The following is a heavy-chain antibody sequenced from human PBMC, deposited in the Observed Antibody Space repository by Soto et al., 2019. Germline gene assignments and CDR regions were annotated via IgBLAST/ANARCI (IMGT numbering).Heavy chain of an antibody. CDR2: ISAYNGNT. D-gene: IGHD3-22*01. CDR1: GYTFTSYG. Sequence: ASVKVSCKASGYTFTSYGISWVRQAPGQGLEWMGWISAYNGNTNYAQKLQGRVTKTTDTSTSTAYMELRSLRSDDTAVYYCARDQAAYYYDSSGYYGNYYFDYWGQGTLVTVSS. V-gene: IGHV1-18*01. CDR3: ARDQAAYYYDSSGYYGNYYFDY. J-gene: IGHJ4*02.